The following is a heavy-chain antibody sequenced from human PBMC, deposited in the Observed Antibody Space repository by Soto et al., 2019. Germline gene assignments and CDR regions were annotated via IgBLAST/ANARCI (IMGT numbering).Heavy chain of an antibody. Sequence: ETLSLTCAVSGYSIIIIYHWAWSRQPPGRSLEWIASIFHTGTTYYTPSLKRRGTISVDTSKNQFSLRLSSVTAADSAVYYCATTDNVGYYQHFGQGNLVTVSS. CDR2: IFHTGTT. CDR1: GYSIIIIYH. CDR3: ATTDNVGYYQH. V-gene: IGHV4-38-2*01. D-gene: IGHD3-3*01. J-gene: IGHJ1*01.